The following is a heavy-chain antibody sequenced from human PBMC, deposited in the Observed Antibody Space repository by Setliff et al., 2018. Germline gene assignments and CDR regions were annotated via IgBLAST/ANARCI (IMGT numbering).Heavy chain of an antibody. V-gene: IGHV4-59*12. Sequence: PSETLSLTCSVSGDSMSFSYWSWIRQPPGKGLEWIGYIYYSGSTDSHPSLKSRVSISIDTSKNQFSLKLYSVTAADTAVYFCARVRITPYCMDVWGKGTTVTVS. CDR3: ARVRITPYCMDV. J-gene: IGHJ6*03. CDR2: IYYSGST. D-gene: IGHD3-10*01. CDR1: GDSMSFSY.